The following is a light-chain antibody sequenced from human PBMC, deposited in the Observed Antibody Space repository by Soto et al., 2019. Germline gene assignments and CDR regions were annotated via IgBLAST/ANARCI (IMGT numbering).Light chain of an antibody. CDR1: SGYSNYK. J-gene: IGLJ2*01. V-gene: IGLV9-49*01. CDR3: GADHGSGSNFVVV. Sequence: QPVLTQPPSASASLGASVTLTCTLSSGYSNYKVDWYQQRPGKGPRFVMRVCTGGIMGSKGDGIPDRFSVLGSGLNRYLTIKNIQEEDESDYHCGADHGSGSNFVVVFGGGTKLTVL. CDR2: VCTGGIMG.